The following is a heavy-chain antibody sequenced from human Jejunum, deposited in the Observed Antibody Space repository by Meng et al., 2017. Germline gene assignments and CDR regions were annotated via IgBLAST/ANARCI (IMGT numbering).Heavy chain of an antibody. CDR3: AHRSSYSSSWDTPIFDY. J-gene: IGHJ4*02. D-gene: IGHD6-19*01. Sequence: SGPTLVKPTETLTLTCTFSGFSLSTSGVGVGWIRQPPGEALEWLVVIYWDNDKRYSPSLKSRLTITKDTVKNQVVLAMTNMDPADTATYYCAHRSSYSSSWDTPIFDYWGQGTLVTVSS. CDR1: GFSLSTSGVG. V-gene: IGHV2-5*02. CDR2: IYWDNDK.